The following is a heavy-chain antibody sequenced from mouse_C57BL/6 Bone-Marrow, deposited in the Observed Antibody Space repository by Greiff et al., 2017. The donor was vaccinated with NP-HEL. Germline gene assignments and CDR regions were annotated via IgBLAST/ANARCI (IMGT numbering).Heavy chain of an antibody. D-gene: IGHD3-2*02. CDR1: GYTFTDYE. J-gene: IGHJ2*01. CDR2: IDPETGGT. Sequence: VQLQQSGAELVRPGASVTLSCKASGYTFTDYEMHWVKQTPVHGLEWIGAIDPETGGTAYNQKFKGKAILTADKSSSTAYMELRSLTSEDSAVYYCTRRDSSGYFDYWGQGTTPTVSS. V-gene: IGHV1-15*01. CDR3: TRRDSSGYFDY.